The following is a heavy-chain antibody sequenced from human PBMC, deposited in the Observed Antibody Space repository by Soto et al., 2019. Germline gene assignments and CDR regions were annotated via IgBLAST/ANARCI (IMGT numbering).Heavy chain of an antibody. Sequence: SVKVSCKASGGTFSSYAISWVRQAPGQGLEWMGGIIPIFGTANYAQKLQGRVTITADESTSTAYMELSSLRSEDTAVYYCAIVPEFSGYDNGYYYYGMDVWGQGTTVTVSS. V-gene: IGHV1-69*13. CDR3: AIVPEFSGYDNGYYYYGMDV. J-gene: IGHJ6*02. CDR1: GGTFSSYA. D-gene: IGHD5-12*01. CDR2: IIPIFGTA.